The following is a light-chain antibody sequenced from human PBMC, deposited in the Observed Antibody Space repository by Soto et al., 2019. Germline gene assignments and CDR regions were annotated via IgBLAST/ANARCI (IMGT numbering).Light chain of an antibody. CDR1: QTVRNNY. CDR2: DAS. CDR3: KQIRSYTLT. J-gene: IGKJ4*01. Sequence: EFVLTQSPGTLSLSPGERATLSCRASQTVRNNYLAWYQQKPGQAPRLLIYDASSRPTGIPDRFSDGGSGTDFTLTISRLGPEDFALYSCKQIRSYTLTFGGGTKVEIK. V-gene: IGKV3-20*01.